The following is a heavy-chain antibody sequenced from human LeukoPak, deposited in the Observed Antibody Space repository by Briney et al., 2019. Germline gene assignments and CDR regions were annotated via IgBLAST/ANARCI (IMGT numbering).Heavy chain of an antibody. J-gene: IGHJ4*02. CDR3: ASTSGSYGGGFDY. D-gene: IGHD1-26*01. Sequence: GGSLRLSCAASGFTFSSYAMHWVRQAPGKGLEWVAVISYDGSNKYYADSVKGRFTISRDNSKNTLYLQMNSLRAEDTAVYYCASTSGSYGGGFDYWGQGTLVTVSS. CDR2: ISYDGSNK. CDR1: GFTFSSYA. V-gene: IGHV3-30-3*01.